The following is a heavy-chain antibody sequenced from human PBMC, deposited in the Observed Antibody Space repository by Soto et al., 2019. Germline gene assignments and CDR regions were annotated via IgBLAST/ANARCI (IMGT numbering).Heavy chain of an antibody. CDR3: ARNYYDSTYGMDV. Sequence: GGSLRLSCAASGFTFSDYYMSRIRQAPGKGLEWVSYISSSGSTIYYADSVKGRFTISRDNAKNSLYLQMNSLRAEDTAVYYCARNYYDSTYGMDVWGQGTTVTVSS. D-gene: IGHD3-22*01. J-gene: IGHJ6*02. V-gene: IGHV3-11*01. CDR1: GFTFSDYY. CDR2: ISSSGSTI.